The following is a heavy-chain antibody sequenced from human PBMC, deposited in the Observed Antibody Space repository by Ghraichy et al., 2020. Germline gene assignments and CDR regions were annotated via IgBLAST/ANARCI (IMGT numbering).Heavy chain of an antibody. CDR3: TTRTTVTTFGYFDL. D-gene: IGHD4-17*01. CDR1: GFTFSGSA. Sequence: GKSLNISCAASGFTFSGSAMHWVRQASGKGLEWVGRIRSKTNSYATAYAASVKGRFTISRDDSKNTAYLQMNSLKTEDTAVYYCTTRTTVTTFGYFDLWGRGTLVTVSS. CDR2: IRSKTNSYAT. J-gene: IGHJ2*01. V-gene: IGHV3-73*01.